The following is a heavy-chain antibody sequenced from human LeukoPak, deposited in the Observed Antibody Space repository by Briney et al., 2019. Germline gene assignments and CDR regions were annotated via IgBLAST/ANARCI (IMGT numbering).Heavy chain of an antibody. CDR2: IRYDGSNK. CDR3: ARDLSWGAFI. V-gene: IGHV3-30*02. D-gene: IGHD3-16*01. J-gene: IGHJ3*02. Sequence: SGGSLRLSCAASGFTFSSYGMHWVRQAPGKGLEWVAFIRYDGSNKYYADSVKGRFTISRDNSKNTLYLQMNSLRADDTAVYYCARDLSWGAFIWGQGTMVTVSS. CDR1: GFTFSSYG.